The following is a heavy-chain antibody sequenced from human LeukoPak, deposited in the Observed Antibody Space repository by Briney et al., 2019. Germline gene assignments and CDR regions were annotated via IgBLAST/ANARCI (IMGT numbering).Heavy chain of an antibody. D-gene: IGHD5-18*01. V-gene: IGHV3-30*02. CDR1: GFTFNSYG. CDR2: IRYDGGNK. J-gene: IGHJ4*02. CDR3: ARDGRGDLTWIQLWSPFDY. Sequence: PGGSLRLSCAASGFTFNSYGMHWVRQAPGKGLEWVAFIRYDGGNKYYADSVKGRFTISRDNSKNTLYLQMNSLRTEDTAVYYCARDGRGDLTWIQLWSPFDYWGQGILVTVSS.